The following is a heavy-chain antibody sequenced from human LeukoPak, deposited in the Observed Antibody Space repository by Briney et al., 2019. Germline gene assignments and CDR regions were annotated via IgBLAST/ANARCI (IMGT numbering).Heavy chain of an antibody. D-gene: IGHD6-19*01. CDR3: AKDRSGQWLVRVPDY. Sequence: GGSLRLSCAASGFTFSSYAMSWVRQAPGEGLEWVSAISGSGGSTYYADSVKGRFTISRDNSKNTLYLQMNSLRAEGTAVYYCAKDRSGQWLVRVPDYWGQGTLVTVSS. CDR1: GFTFSSYA. CDR2: ISGSGGST. V-gene: IGHV3-23*01. J-gene: IGHJ4*02.